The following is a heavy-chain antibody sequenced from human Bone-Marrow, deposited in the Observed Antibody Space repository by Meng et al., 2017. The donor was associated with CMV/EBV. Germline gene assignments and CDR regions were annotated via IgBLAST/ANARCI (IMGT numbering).Heavy chain of an antibody. CDR3: ARDQSSRSVVDAYSSPGP. V-gene: IGHV1-46*01. CDR1: FSSYY. CDR2: INPSGGST. D-gene: IGHD6-13*01. Sequence: FSSYYMHWVRQATGKGLEWMGIINPSGGSTSYAQKFQGRVTRTRDTSTSTVYMELSSLRSEDAAVYYCARDQSSRSVVDAYSSPGPWGQGTLVTVSS. J-gene: IGHJ5*02.